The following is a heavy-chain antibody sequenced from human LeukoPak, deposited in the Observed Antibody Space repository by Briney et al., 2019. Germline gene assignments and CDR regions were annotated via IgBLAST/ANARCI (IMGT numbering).Heavy chain of an antibody. CDR2: INHSGST. D-gene: IGHD6-13*01. V-gene: IGHV4-34*01. J-gene: IGHJ4*02. CDR3: ARVRQQLALDY. Sequence: SETLSLTCAVYGGSFSGYYWSWIRQPPGKGLEWIGEINHSGSTNYNPSLKSRVTISVDTSKSQFSLKLSSVTAADTAVYYCARVRQQLALDYWGQGTLVTVSS. CDR1: GGSFSGYY.